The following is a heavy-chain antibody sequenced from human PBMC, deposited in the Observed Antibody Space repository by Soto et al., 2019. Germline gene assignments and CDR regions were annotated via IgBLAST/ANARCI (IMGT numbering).Heavy chain of an antibody. CDR2: IYWDGDK. CDR1: GFSLSTSGAA. V-gene: IGHV2-5*02. J-gene: IGHJ5*02. CDR3: APRATMTIFGLSIDNGIWFDP. Sequence: INLIVSGPTLVQPTQTLTLTFTFSGFSLSTSGAAVGWVRQPPGRALEWLALIYWDGDKRYNASLGNRLTITKDTSMNHVVLPLTNVDPADTATYYCAPRATMTIFGLSIDNGIWFDPWGQGTRVIVAS. D-gene: IGHD3-3*01.